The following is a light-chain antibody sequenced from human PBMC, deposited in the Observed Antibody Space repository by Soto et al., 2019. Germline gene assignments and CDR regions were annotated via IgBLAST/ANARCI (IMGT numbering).Light chain of an antibody. CDR3: QQSNNWWT. CDR2: GAS. V-gene: IGKV3-15*01. CDR1: QSVSSN. Sequence: EIVMTQSPATLSVSPGERATLSCRASQSVSSNLAWYQQKPGQAPRLLIYGASTRATGIPARFSGSGSGTXXXLTXXSXQSEDFAVYYCQQSNNWWTFGQGTKVEIK. J-gene: IGKJ1*01.